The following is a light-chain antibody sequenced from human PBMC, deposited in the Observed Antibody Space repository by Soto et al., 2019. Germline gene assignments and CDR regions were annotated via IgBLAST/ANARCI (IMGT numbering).Light chain of an antibody. CDR3: SSYTFTSTLYV. CDR1: SSDVGGHNY. Sequence: QSVPTQPASVSGSPGQSITISCTGSSSDVGGHNYVSWYQQHPGKAPKLMIYEVTKRPSGVSNRFSGSKSGNTASLTISGLQAEDEADYYCSSYTFTSTLYVFGTGTKVTVL. CDR2: EVT. J-gene: IGLJ1*01. V-gene: IGLV2-14*01.